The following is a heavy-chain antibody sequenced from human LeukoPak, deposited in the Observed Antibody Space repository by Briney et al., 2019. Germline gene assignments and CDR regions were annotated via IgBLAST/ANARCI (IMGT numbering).Heavy chain of an antibody. Sequence: SETQSLTCTVSGGSISSNYWSWIRQPAGKGLEWIGRIYNGGSTNYSPSLKSRVTMSEDTSKNQFSLKLSSVTAADSAVYYCARVSGAYFDYWGQGTLVTVSS. CDR1: GGSISSNY. J-gene: IGHJ4*02. D-gene: IGHD3-10*01. CDR2: IYNGGST. CDR3: ARVSGAYFDY. V-gene: IGHV4-4*07.